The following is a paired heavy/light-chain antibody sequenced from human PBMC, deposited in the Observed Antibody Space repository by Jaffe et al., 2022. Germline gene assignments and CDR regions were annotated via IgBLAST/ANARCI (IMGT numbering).Heavy chain of an antibody. Sequence: QVQLVQSGAEVKKPGASVKVSCKASGYTFTSYGISWVRQAPGQGLEWMGWISAYNGNTNYAQKLQGRVTMTTDTSTSTAYMELRSLRSDDTAVYYCARDPPGTAAIFGVVIMGEFDYWGQGTLVTVSS. J-gene: IGHJ4*02. V-gene: IGHV1-18*01. CDR2: ISAYNGNT. CDR1: GYTFTSYG. D-gene: IGHD3-3*01. CDR3: ARDPPGTAAIFGVVIMGEFDY.
Light chain of an antibody. J-gene: IGKJ1*01. CDR2: AAS. Sequence: VIWMTQSPSLLSASTGDRVTISCRMSQGISSYLAWYQQKPGKAPELLIYAASTLQSGVPSRFSGSGSGTDFTLTISCLQSEDFATYYCQQYYSFPWTFGQGTKVEIK. CDR1: QGISSY. V-gene: IGKV1D-8*01. CDR3: QQYYSFPWT.